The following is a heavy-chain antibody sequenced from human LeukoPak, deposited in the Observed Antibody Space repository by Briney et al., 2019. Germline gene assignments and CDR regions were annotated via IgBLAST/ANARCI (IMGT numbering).Heavy chain of an antibody. D-gene: IGHD4-11*01. V-gene: IGHV4-34*01. Sequence: PSETLSLTCTVYGGSFSGYYWSWIRQAPGEGLECIGEINHSGTTNYNPSLNSRVTISLDTSKNRFSLKLTSVTAADTAVYSCARTSYTNYDKWYDPWGQGTLVTVSS. CDR3: ARTSYTNYDKWYDP. CDR2: INHSGTT. CDR1: GGSFSGYY. J-gene: IGHJ5*02.